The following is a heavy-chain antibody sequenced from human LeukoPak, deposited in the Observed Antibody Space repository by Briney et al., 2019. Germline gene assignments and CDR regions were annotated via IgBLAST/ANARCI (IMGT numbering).Heavy chain of an antibody. V-gene: IGHV5-51*01. Sequence: ASVKVSCKASGYTFTSYWIGWVRQKPGKGLEWMGIIYPGDSDIRYSPSFQGQVTISAGKSISTAYLQWSSLKASDTAMYYCARMSPMVRGVTNYFDYWGQGTLVTVSS. CDR2: IYPGDSDI. J-gene: IGHJ4*02. D-gene: IGHD3-10*01. CDR3: ARMSPMVRGVTNYFDY. CDR1: GYTFTSYW.